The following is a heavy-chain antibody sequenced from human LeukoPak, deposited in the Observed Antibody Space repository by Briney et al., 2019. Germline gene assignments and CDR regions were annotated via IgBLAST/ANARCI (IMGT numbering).Heavy chain of an antibody. D-gene: IGHD3-10*01. CDR2: VSAYNGNT. V-gene: IGHV1-18*01. J-gene: IGHJ4*02. CDR3: ARDRAYYSGSPRVDY. Sequence: GASVKVSCKASGYTFTSYGISWVRQAPGQGLEWMGWVSAYNGNTNYAQKLQGRVTMTTDTSTSTAYMELRSLRSDDTAVYYCARDRAYYSGSPRVDYWGQGTLVTVSS. CDR1: GYTFTSYG.